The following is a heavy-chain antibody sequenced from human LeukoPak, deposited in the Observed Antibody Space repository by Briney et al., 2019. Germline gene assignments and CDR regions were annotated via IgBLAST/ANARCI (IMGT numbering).Heavy chain of an antibody. CDR2: IYYSGST. CDR1: GGSISSGDYY. V-gene: IGHV4-31*03. J-gene: IGHJ6*02. D-gene: IGHD6-13*01. Sequence: SETLSLTCTVSGGSISSGDYYWSWIRQHPGKGLEWIGYIYYSGSTYYNPSLKSRVTISVDTSKNQFSLKLSSVTAADTAVYYCARDEGSSWSSYYYYYGMDVWGQGTTVTVSS. CDR3: ARDEGSSWSSYYYYYGMDV.